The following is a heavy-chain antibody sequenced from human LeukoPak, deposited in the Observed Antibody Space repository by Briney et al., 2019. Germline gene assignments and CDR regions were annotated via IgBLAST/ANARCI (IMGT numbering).Heavy chain of an antibody. J-gene: IGHJ3*02. CDR1: GFILSSND. V-gene: IGHV3-66*01. CDR2: LYSSGST. Sequence: GGSLRLSCAASGFILSSNDMSSGRQAPGKGLECVSLLYSSGSTFSADSVKGRFIISRDNSKNTLYLQMNSLRAEGTAVYYCAGDTGSGSYIPAFDIWGLGTRVTVSS. D-gene: IGHD3-10*01. CDR3: AGDTGSGSYIPAFDI.